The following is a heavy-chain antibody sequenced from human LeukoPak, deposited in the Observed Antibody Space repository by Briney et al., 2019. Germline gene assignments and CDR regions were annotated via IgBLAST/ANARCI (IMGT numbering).Heavy chain of an antibody. V-gene: IGHV4-34*01. CDR1: GGSFSGYY. D-gene: IGHD4-17*01. Sequence: SDTLSLTCAVYGGSFSGYYWSWIRQPPGKGLEGIGEIKHSGSTNYNPSLKSRVTISVDTSKNQFSLKLNSVTAADTAVYYCARATAAGYFQHWGQGTPVIVSS. CDR3: ARATAAGYFQH. J-gene: IGHJ1*01. CDR2: IKHSGST.